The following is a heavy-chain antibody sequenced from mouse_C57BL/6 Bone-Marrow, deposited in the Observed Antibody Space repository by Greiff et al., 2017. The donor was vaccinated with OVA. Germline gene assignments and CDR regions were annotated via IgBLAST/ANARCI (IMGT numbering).Heavy chain of an antibody. CDR3: ARQRTDYYSPWGDY. Sequence: EVKLMESGGGLVQPGGSLKLSCAASGFTFSDYGMAWVRQAPRKGPEWVAFISNLAYSIYYADTVTGRFTISRENAKNTLYLEMSSLRSEDTAMYYCARQRTDYYSPWGDYWGQGTSVTVSS. J-gene: IGHJ4*01. D-gene: IGHD2-12*01. CDR2: ISNLAYSI. CDR1: GFTFSDYG. V-gene: IGHV5-15*01.